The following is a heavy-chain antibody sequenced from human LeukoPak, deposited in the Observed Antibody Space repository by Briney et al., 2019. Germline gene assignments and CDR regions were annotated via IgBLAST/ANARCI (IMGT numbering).Heavy chain of an antibody. J-gene: IGHJ4*02. Sequence: SETLSLTCTVSCGSISSSSYYWGWIRQPPGKGLEWIGSIYYSGNTYYNPSLKSRVTISVDTSKNQFSLKLSSVTAADTAVYYCARPLRNQRWLFPFDYWGQGTLVTVSS. CDR1: CGSISSSSYY. CDR2: IYYSGNT. D-gene: IGHD3-22*01. CDR3: ARPLRNQRWLFPFDY. V-gene: IGHV4-39*01.